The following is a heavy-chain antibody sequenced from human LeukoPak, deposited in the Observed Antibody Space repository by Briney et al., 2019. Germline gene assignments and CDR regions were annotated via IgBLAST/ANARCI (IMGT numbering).Heavy chain of an antibody. J-gene: IGHJ4*02. D-gene: IGHD3-10*01. Sequence: GGSLRLPCAASGFTFSSYAMSWVRQAPGKGLEWVSAVSGSGGSTYYADSVKGRFTISRDNSKNTLYLQMNSLRAEDTAVYYCAKDLYYYGSGIPADYWGQGTLVTVSS. V-gene: IGHV3-23*01. CDR1: GFTFSSYA. CDR3: AKDLYYYGSGIPADY. CDR2: VSGSGGST.